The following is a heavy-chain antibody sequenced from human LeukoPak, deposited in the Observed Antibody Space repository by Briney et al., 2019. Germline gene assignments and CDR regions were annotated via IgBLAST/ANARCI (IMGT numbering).Heavy chain of an antibody. CDR2: IKEDESAK. J-gene: IGHJ4*02. CDR3: ARAVDVADY. Sequence: GGSLRLSCVASGFIFTDHWMSWVRQAPGKGLDWVANIKEDESAKFYADSVRGRFTISRDNAKNSVYLEMNNLRVEDTAVYYCARAVDVADYWGRGTXVTVSS. CDR1: GFIFTDHW. V-gene: IGHV3-7*01. D-gene: IGHD3-16*01.